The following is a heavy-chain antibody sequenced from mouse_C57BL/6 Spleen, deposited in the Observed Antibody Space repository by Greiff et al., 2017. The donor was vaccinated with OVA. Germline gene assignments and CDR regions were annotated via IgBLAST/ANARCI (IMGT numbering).Heavy chain of an antibody. CDR3: AGTYDDYYVY. Sequence: EVQLVESGGGLVKPGGSLKLSCAASGFTFSSYAMSWVRQTPEKRLEWVATISDGGSYTYYPDNVKGRFTISRDNAKNNLYLQMSHLKSEDTAMYYCAGTYDDYYVYWGQGTTLTVSS. J-gene: IGHJ2*01. CDR2: ISDGGSYT. V-gene: IGHV5-4*01. D-gene: IGHD2-3*01. CDR1: GFTFSSYA.